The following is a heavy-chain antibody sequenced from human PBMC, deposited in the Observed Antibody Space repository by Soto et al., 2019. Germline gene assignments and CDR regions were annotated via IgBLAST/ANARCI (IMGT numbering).Heavy chain of an antibody. CDR3: ARDPGELWFGEILGMDV. CDR1: GFTFSSYG. V-gene: IGHV3-33*01. J-gene: IGHJ6*02. D-gene: IGHD3-10*01. Sequence: QVQLVESGGGVVQPGRSLRLSCAASGFTFSSYGMHWVRQAPGKGLEWVAVIWYDGSNKYYADSVKGRFTISRDNSKNTLYLQMNSMRAEDTAVYYCARDPGELWFGEILGMDVWGQGTTVTVSS. CDR2: IWYDGSNK.